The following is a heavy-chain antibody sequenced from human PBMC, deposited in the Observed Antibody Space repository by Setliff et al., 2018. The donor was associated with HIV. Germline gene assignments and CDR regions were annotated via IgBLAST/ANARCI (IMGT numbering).Heavy chain of an antibody. CDR1: GYTFTSFD. V-gene: IGHV1-8*02. Sequence: ASVKVSCKASGYTFTSFDINWVRQATGQGLEWMGWMSPNSGYTVYAQKFQGRATMTSSTSISTAYMELSRLRSEDTAVYYCARSPPYDSIPLDPWGQGTLVTVSS. J-gene: IGHJ5*02. D-gene: IGHD3-22*01. CDR3: ARSPPYDSIPLDP. CDR2: MSPNSGYT.